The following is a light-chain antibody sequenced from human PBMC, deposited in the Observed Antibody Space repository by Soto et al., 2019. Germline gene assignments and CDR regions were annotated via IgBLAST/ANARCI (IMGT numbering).Light chain of an antibody. Sequence: DIQMTQSPASLSASVGDRVTITCRASETIASFVNWYQQRPGKAPKLLIYAASTLQSGVPSRFGGSGSWTDFTLCCASLQAEEFATYLCQQTYNPPRTFGQGT. CDR1: ETIASF. J-gene: IGKJ1*01. V-gene: IGKV1-39*01. CDR2: AAS. CDR3: QQTYNPPRT.